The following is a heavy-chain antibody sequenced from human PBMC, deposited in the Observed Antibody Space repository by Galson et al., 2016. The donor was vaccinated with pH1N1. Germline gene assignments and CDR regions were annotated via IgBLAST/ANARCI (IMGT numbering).Heavy chain of an antibody. CDR1: GGSISSRTYY. CDR3: ARESPFTY. J-gene: IGHJ4*02. CDR2: IFYSGST. V-gene: IGHV4-39*07. Sequence: ETLSLTCTVSGGSISSRTYYWGWIRQPPGKGLEWVGSIFYSGSTNYNPSLKSRVTISVDTSKSQFSLRLSSVTAADTAVYYCARESPFTYWGQGTLVTVSS.